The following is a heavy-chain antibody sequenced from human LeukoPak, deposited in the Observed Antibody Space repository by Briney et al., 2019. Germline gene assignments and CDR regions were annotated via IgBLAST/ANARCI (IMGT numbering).Heavy chain of an antibody. CDR1: GLTFSSYS. J-gene: IGHJ4*02. V-gene: IGHV3-21*01. CDR2: ISSSSGYI. Sequence: AGGSLRLSCAASGLTFSSYSMNWVRQAPGKGLEWVSSISSSSGYIYYADSVKGRFTISRDNAKNSLYLQMNSLRAEDTAVYYCARAGYCSGGSCYVYYYFDYWGQGTLVTVSS. CDR3: ARAGYCSGGSCYVYYYFDY. D-gene: IGHD2-15*01.